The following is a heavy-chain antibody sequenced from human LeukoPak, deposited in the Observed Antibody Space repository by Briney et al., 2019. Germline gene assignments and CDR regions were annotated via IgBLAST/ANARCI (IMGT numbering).Heavy chain of an antibody. CDR1: GFTFSSYC. D-gene: IGHD3-22*01. CDR2: IKQDEREK. CDR3: ARESPKTVYYYDSSGSYMGAFDI. J-gene: IGHJ3*02. V-gene: IGHV3-7*01. Sequence: GGSLSLSCAVSGFTFSSYCISWARQAPGKGLEWVANIKQDEREKHYVDSVKGRFTISRDNAKNSLYLQMNSLRAEDTAVYYCARESPKTVYYYDSSGSYMGAFDIWGQGTMVTVSS.